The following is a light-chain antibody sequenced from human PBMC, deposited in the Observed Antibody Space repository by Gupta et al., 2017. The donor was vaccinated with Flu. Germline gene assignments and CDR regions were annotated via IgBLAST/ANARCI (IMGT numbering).Light chain of an antibody. J-gene: IGLJ1*01. V-gene: IGLV1-40*01. CDR1: SSNVGAGYE. CDR2: GNS. CDR3: QSYDSSLSAYV. Sequence: QSVLTQPPSVSGAPGQRVTISCTGSSSNVGAGYEVHWYQRLPGTAPKLLIYGNSNRPSGDPDRFSGSKSGTSASLAITGLQAEDESDYYCQSYDSSLSAYVFGAGTKVTVL.